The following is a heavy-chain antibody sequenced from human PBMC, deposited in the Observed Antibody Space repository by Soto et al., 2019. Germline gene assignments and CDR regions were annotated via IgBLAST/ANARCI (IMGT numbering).Heavy chain of an antibody. CDR1: GGTFSSYA. CDR2: IIPIFGTA. CDR3: ARSPRITSSGYYLNYFLY. V-gene: IGHV1-69*06. D-gene: IGHD3-22*01. J-gene: IGHJ4*02. Sequence: ASVKVSCKASGGTFSSYAISWVRQAPGQGLEWMGGIIPIFGTANYAQKFQGRVTITADKSTSTAYMELSSLRSEDTAVYYCARSPRITSSGYYLNYFLYRGQGNLGSGSS.